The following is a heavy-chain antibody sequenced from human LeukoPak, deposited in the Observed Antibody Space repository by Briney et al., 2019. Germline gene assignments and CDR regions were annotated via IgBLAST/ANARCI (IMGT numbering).Heavy chain of an antibody. CDR1: GFSFNDAW. D-gene: IGHD2-15*01. CDR3: TTDTRRVVVPK. CDR2: IKRKTDGGKT. V-gene: IGHV3-15*01. J-gene: IGHJ4*02. Sequence: GGPLRLSCAASGFSFNDAWMSWVRQAPGKGLEWVGRIKRKTDGGKTDYAAPVKGRFTISRDDSKTSLYLQMNNLKTEDTAVYYCTTDTRRVVVPKWGQGTLVTVSS.